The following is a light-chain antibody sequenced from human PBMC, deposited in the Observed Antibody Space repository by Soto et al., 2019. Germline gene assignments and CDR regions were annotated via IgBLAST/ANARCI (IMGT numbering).Light chain of an antibody. CDR1: SSNLAAGYD. CDR2: ANS. Sequence: YVLAQPPSVAWAPGRRVAIACSGGSSNLAAGYDVHWYQQLPRAAPKLLIYANSNRPSGVPDRFSGSKSGTSASLAITGLQAEDEPDYYCQSYDSSLTDYVFGTGTKVTVL. V-gene: IGLV1-40*01. CDR3: QSYDSSLTDYV. J-gene: IGLJ1*01.